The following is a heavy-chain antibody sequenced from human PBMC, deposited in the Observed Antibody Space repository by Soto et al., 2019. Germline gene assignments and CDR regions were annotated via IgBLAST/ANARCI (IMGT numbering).Heavy chain of an antibody. J-gene: IGHJ6*02. D-gene: IGHD3-10*01. Sequence: GESLKISCKGSGYSFTSYWIGWVRQMPGKGLEWMGIIYPGDSDTRYSPSFQGQVTISADKSISTAYLQWSSLKASDTAMYYCAREGVAAMVRGVITNYYYYGMDVWGQGTTVTVSS. V-gene: IGHV5-51*01. CDR3: AREGVAAMVRGVITNYYYYGMDV. CDR2: IYPGDSDT. CDR1: GYSFTSYW.